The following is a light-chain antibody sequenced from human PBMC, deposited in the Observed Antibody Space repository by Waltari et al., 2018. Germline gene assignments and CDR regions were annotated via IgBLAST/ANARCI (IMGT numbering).Light chain of an antibody. J-gene: IGKJ3*01. CDR3: QQRNNWPPFT. Sequence: ETVLTQSPATLSLSPGERATLSCRASQNIGNDLAWYQQMPGQALRLLIYDSSTRATGIPARFSGSGSGTDFTLTISSLEPEDVATYFCQQRNNWPPFTFGPGTILDIK. CDR2: DSS. CDR1: QNIGND. V-gene: IGKV3-11*01.